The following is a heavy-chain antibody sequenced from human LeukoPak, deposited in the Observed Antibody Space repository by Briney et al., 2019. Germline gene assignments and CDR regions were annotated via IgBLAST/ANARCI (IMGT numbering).Heavy chain of an antibody. CDR1: GFTFDDYG. J-gene: IGHJ4*02. V-gene: IGHV3-33*08. Sequence: GGSLRLSCAASGFTFDDYGMHWVRQAPGKGLEWVAIIWHDGNNKYYADSVRGRFTISRDNSKNILYLEMNSLRAEDTAIYYCARDGAYSYTYWGQGTLVIVSS. D-gene: IGHD5-18*01. CDR2: IWHDGNNK. CDR3: ARDGAYSYTY.